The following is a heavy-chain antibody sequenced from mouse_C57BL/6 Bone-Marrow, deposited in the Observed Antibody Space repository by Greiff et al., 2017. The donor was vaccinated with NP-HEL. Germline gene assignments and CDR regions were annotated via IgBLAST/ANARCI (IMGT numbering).Heavy chain of an antibody. CDR1: GYTFTSYW. CDR3: TKLPWFAY. Sequence: VKLQQPGAELVKPGASVKLSCKASGYTFTSYWMHWVKQRPGQGLEWIGMIHPNSGSTNYNEKFKSKATLTVDKSSSTAYMQLSSLSSEDSAVYCCTKLPWFAYWGQGTLVTVSA. CDR2: IHPNSGST. V-gene: IGHV1-64*01. J-gene: IGHJ3*01.